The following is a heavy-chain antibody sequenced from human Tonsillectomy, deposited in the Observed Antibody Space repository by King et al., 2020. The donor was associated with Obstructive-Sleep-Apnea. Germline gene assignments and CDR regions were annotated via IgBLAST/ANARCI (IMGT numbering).Heavy chain of an antibody. D-gene: IGHD6-13*01. J-gene: IGHJ4*02. CDR2: IYYSGST. Sequence: QLQESGPGLVKPSETLSLTCTVSGGSISSSGYYWGWIRQPPGKGLEWIGSIYYSGSTHYNPSLKSRVTVSVDTSKNQFSLKLSSVTAADTAVYYCARVPLHYSSSFIWGQGTLVTVSS. V-gene: IGHV4-39*07. CDR1: GGSISSSGYY. CDR3: ARVPLHYSSSFI.